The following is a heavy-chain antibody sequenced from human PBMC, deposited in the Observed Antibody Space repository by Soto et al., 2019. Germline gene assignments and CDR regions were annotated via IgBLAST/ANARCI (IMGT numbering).Heavy chain of an antibody. J-gene: IGHJ3*02. CDR3: AKTIVLMVYAHLEAFDI. Sequence: GGSLRLSCAASGFTFSSYAMSWVRQAPGKGLEWVSTISGSGGSTYYADSVKGRFTISRDNSKNTLYLQMNSLRAEDTDVYYCAKTIVLMVYAHLEAFDIWGQGTMVTVSS. CDR2: ISGSGGST. D-gene: IGHD2-8*01. V-gene: IGHV3-23*01. CDR1: GFTFSSYA.